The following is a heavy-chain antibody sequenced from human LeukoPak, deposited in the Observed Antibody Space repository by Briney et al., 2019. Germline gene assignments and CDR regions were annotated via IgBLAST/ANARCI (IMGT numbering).Heavy chain of an antibody. CDR2: INAGNGNT. CDR3: ARGSGSDPVDY. CDR1: VYTFTSYA. Sequence: ASLNDSSKAPVYTFTSYAMHCVRHPPGQRLNSMKWINAGNGNTKYSHKFPSRVTTTRDTSPSTAYMELSSLRSEDTAVYYRARGSGSDPVDYWGQGTLVTVSS. V-gene: IGHV1-3*01. J-gene: IGHJ4*02. D-gene: IGHD5-12*01.